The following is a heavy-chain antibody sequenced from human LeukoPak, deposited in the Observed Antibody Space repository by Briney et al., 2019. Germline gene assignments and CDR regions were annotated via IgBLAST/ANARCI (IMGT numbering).Heavy chain of an antibody. CDR2: IHDTGST. CDR3: ARFSSGCSTSSCYLTY. Sequence: SETLSLTCSVSGGSLSIHYWSWIRQPPGKGLELIGHIHDTGSTFYNRSLRGRVTISLDTSNHQFSLKLTSMTAADTAVYYCARFSSGCSTSSCYLTYWGQGTLVTVS. J-gene: IGHJ4*02. D-gene: IGHD2-2*01. CDR1: GGSLSIHY. V-gene: IGHV4-59*11.